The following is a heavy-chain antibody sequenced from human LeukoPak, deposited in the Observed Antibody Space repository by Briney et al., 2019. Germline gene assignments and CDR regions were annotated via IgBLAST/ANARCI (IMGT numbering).Heavy chain of an antibody. Sequence: GGSLRLSCAASGFTFSSYAMSWVRQAPGKGLEWVSGISGSGGSTYYADSVKGRFTISGDNSKKTLYLQMNSLRAEDTAVYYCAKGSARRWFWXXXYWGXXXLXTVSS. V-gene: IGHV3-23*01. D-gene: IGHD4-23*01. CDR2: ISGSGGST. J-gene: IGHJ4*01. CDR1: GFTFSSYA. CDR3: AKGSARRWFWXXXY.